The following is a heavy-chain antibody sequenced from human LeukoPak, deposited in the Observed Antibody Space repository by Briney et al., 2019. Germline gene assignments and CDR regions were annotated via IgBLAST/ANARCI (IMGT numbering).Heavy chain of an antibody. CDR2: INHSGSN. J-gene: IGHJ4*02. CDR3: ARDYTRTLSPFDY. D-gene: IGHD4-11*01. CDR1: GGSFSGYY. V-gene: IGHV4-34*01. Sequence: PSETLSLTCVVYGGSFSGYYWSWIRQPPGKGLEWIGEINHSGSNNYNPSLKRRVTISVDTSKNQFSLKVSSVTAADTAVYYCARDYTRTLSPFDYWGQGTLVTVSS.